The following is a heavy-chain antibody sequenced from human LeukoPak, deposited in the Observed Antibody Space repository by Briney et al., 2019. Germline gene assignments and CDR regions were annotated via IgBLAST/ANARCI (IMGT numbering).Heavy chain of an antibody. CDR1: GFILTNYG. Sequence: GGSLRLSCAASGFILTNYGMTWVRQAPGKGLQWVLTISSSGDSTYYANSVKGRFTISRDNSKNTVYLQMNSLRAEDTAVYYCAKDPSVLGTGWYFDLWGRGTLVTVSS. CDR2: ISSSGDST. V-gene: IGHV3-23*01. J-gene: IGHJ2*01. CDR3: AKDPSVLGTGWYFDL. D-gene: IGHD3/OR15-3a*01.